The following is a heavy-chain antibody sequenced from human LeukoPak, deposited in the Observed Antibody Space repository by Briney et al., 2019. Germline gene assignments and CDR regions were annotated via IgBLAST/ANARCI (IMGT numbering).Heavy chain of an antibody. CDR3: ARHGYYYHTSGYFGF. D-gene: IGHD3-22*01. CDR1: GDSISSSFYS. CDR2: IYYSGST. V-gene: IGHV4-39*01. Sequence: PSGTLSLTCTVSGDSISSSFYSWGWIRQPPGKGLEWIGSIYYSGSTYYNPSLKSRVSISVDTSKNQFSLKMTSVTAADTALYHCARHGYYYHTSGYFGFWGQGTLVTVSS. J-gene: IGHJ4*02.